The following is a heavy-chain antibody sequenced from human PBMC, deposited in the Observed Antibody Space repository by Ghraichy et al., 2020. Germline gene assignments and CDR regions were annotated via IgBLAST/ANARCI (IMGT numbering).Heavy chain of an antibody. J-gene: IGHJ4*02. V-gene: IGHV1-69*04. CDR2: IIPILGIA. D-gene: IGHD5-12*01. Sequence: SVKVSCKASGGTFSSYAISWVRQAPGQGLEWMGRIIPILGIANYAQKFQGRVTITADKSTSTAYMELSSLRSEDTAVYYCARVEYSGYDFEYWGQGTLVTVSS. CDR3: ARVEYSGYDFEY. CDR1: GGTFSSYA.